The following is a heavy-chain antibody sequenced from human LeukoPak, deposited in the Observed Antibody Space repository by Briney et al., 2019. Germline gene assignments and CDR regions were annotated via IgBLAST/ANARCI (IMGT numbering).Heavy chain of an antibody. CDR2: IYDRGST. Sequence: SETLSLTCAVSGVSISNGGYSWSWIRQPPGKGLEWIGYIYDRGSTYHNPSLRSRLTMSVDRSKNQFSLNLSSVTAADMAVYYCASYRSSQYFDFWGQGTLVTVSS. CDR3: ASYRSSQYFDF. J-gene: IGHJ4*02. CDR1: GVSISNGGYS. D-gene: IGHD6-13*01. V-gene: IGHV4-30-2*01.